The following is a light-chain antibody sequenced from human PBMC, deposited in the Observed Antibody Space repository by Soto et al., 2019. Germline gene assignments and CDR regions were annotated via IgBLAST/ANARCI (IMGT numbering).Light chain of an antibody. Sequence: QSALTQPASVSGSPGQSITISCTGTSSDVGGYNYVSWYQQHPGKAPKLMIYDVSNRPSGVSNRFSGSKSRNTASLTISGLKAEDEADYYCSSYTSSSTLGVFGTGTKVTVL. CDR1: SSDVGGYNY. V-gene: IGLV2-14*01. CDR3: SSYTSSSTLGV. CDR2: DVS. J-gene: IGLJ1*01.